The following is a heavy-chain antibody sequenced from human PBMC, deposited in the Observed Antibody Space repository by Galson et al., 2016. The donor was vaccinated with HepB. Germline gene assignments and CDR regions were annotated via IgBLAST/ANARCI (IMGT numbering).Heavy chain of an antibody. D-gene: IGHD3-22*01. Sequence: SLRLSCAASGFIFSNYAMSWVRQAPGKGLDWVSTITDSGDNTYYADSMKGRFTISRDNSKNTLYLQVNSLRAEDMAVFYCARVRYSDSPGAFDIWGQGTVVTVSS. J-gene: IGHJ3*02. CDR3: ARVRYSDSPGAFDI. CDR1: GFIFSNYA. CDR2: ITDSGDNT. V-gene: IGHV3-23*01.